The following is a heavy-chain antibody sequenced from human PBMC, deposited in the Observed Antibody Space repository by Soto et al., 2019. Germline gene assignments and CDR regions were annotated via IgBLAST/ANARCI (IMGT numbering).Heavy chain of an antibody. CDR2: VNHSGEA. CDR1: GGSFRNYY. CDR3: TRAERFPRYWFDP. D-gene: IGHD3-10*01. J-gene: IGHJ5*02. Sequence: SETLSRTCGVCGGSFRNYYWIWVRQPPGKGLEWIGEVNHSGEATYNPSLQSRITISLDTSNNQFSLKMTSVTAADTAMYFCTRAERFPRYWFDPWGQGTQVTVSS. V-gene: IGHV4-34*01.